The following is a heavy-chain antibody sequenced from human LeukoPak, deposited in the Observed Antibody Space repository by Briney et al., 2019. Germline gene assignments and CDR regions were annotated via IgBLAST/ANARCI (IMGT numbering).Heavy chain of an antibody. CDR1: GNTFSNYG. V-gene: IGHV1-18*01. Sequence: ASVKVSCKASGNTFSNYGISWVRQAPGQGLEWMEWISAYNGKTKYAQKLQGRVTMTTETPTSTAYMELRSLRSDDTAVYYCARARQQLVWANWFDPWGQGTLVTVSS. D-gene: IGHD6-13*01. J-gene: IGHJ5*02. CDR2: ISAYNGKT. CDR3: ARARQQLVWANWFDP.